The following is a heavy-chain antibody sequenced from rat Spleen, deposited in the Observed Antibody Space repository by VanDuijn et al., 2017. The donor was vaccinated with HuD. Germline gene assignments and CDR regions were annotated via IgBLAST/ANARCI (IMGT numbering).Heavy chain of an antibody. V-gene: IGHV5-27*01. CDR2: IRSRGGST. CDR3: ATAGYTTGYYYAGGFDY. Sequence: EVQLVESGGGLVQPGRSLKLSCAVSGFTFSNFDMAWVRQAPTKGLEWVASIRSRGGSTYYRDSVKGRFTVSRDNAKSTLYLQMDSLRSEDTATYYCATAGYTTGYYYAGGFDYWGQGVMVTVSS. J-gene: IGHJ2*01. D-gene: IGHD1-6*01. CDR1: GFTFSNFD.